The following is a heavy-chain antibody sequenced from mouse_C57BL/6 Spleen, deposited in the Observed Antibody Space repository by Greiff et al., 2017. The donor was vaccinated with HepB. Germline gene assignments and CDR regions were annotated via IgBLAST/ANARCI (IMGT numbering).Heavy chain of an antibody. CDR3: ARRMGRYAMDY. J-gene: IGHJ4*01. CDR2: IHPNSGST. V-gene: IGHV1-64*01. D-gene: IGHD4-1*01. CDR1: GYTFTSYW. Sequence: QVQLQQPGAELVKPGASVKLSCKASGYTFTSYWMHWVKQRPGQGLGWIGMIHPNSGSTNYNEKFKSKTTLTVDKSSSTAYMQLSSLTSEDSAVYYCARRMGRYAMDYWGQGTSVTVSS.